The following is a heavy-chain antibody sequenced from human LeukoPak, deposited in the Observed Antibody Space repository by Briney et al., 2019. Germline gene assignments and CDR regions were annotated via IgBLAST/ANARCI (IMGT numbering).Heavy chain of an antibody. V-gene: IGHV3-48*03. Sequence: GSLRLSCVASGFTFSRFEMNWVRQAPGKGLEWISHISTGTYIAYTDSVKGRFTISRDNAKNSLYLQMNSLRAEDTAVYYCARLETTPYYFDYWGQGTLVTVSS. CDR2: ISTGTYI. D-gene: IGHD1-1*01. J-gene: IGHJ4*02. CDR1: GFTFSRFE. CDR3: ARLETTPYYFDY.